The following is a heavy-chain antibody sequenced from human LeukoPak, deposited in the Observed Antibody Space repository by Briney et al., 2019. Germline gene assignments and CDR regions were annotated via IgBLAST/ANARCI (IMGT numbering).Heavy chain of an antibody. D-gene: IGHD4-17*01. J-gene: IGHJ6*04. CDR1: GFTFSSYG. Sequence: GGSPRLSCAASGFTFSSYGMHWVRQAPGKGLEWVAFIRYDGSNKYYADSVKGRFTISRDNSKNTLYLQMNSLRAEDTAVYYCACSPYEYGDYGALDVWGKGTTVTVSS. V-gene: IGHV3-30*02. CDR3: ACSPYEYGDYGALDV. CDR2: IRYDGSNK.